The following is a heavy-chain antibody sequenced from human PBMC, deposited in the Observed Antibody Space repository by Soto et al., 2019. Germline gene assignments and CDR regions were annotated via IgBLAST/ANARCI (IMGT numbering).Heavy chain of an antibody. CDR1: GGTFSSYA. V-gene: IGHV1-69*06. J-gene: IGHJ6*02. CDR2: IIPIFGTA. D-gene: IGHD5-12*01. CDR3: ASTGYSGYGSMDV. Sequence: GASVKVSCKASGGTFSSYAISWVRQAPGQGLEWMGGIIPIFGTANYAQKFQGRVTITADKSTSTAYMELSSLRSEDTAVYYCASTGYSGYGSMDVWGQGTTVTVSS.